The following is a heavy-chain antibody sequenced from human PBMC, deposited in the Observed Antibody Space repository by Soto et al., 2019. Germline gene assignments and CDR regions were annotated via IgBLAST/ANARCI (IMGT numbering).Heavy chain of an antibody. Sequence: WGSLRLSCAASGFTFSSYAMSWVRQAPGKGLEWVSAISGSGGSTYYADSVKGRFTISRDNSKNTLYLQMNSLRAEDTAVYYCAKVGLTPVGIAVAGVPHFDYWGQGTLVTVSS. CDR3: AKVGLTPVGIAVAGVPHFDY. CDR1: GFTFSSYA. CDR2: ISGSGGST. J-gene: IGHJ4*02. V-gene: IGHV3-23*01. D-gene: IGHD6-19*01.